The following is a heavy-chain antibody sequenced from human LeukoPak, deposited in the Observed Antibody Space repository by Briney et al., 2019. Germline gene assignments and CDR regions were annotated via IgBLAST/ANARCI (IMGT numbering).Heavy chain of an antibody. D-gene: IGHD3-3*01. CDR3: AKDPNPFYDFWSGYK. CDR1: GFTFTGHT. Sequence: GGSLTLSCAASGFTFTGHTMTWLRQAPGKGLEWVSIIGGRDDRTYYAGSVQGRFTISRDNSKNILYLQMNSLRAEDTAVYYCAKDPNPFYDFWSGYKWGQGTLVTVSP. V-gene: IGHV3-23*01. J-gene: IGHJ4*02. CDR2: IGGRDDRT.